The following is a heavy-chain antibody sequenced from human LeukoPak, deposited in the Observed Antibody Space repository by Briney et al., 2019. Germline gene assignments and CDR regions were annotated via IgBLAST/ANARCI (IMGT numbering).Heavy chain of an antibody. CDR1: GYTFTSYG. D-gene: IGHD1-26*01. Sequence: ASVKVSCKASGYTFTSYGISWVRQAPGQGLEWMGWISAYNGNTYYAQKLQGRVTMTTDTSTSTAYMELRSLRSDDTAVYYCARGEGIVGATTLAYWGQGTLVTVSS. J-gene: IGHJ4*02. V-gene: IGHV1-18*01. CDR3: ARGEGIVGATTLAY. CDR2: ISAYNGNT.